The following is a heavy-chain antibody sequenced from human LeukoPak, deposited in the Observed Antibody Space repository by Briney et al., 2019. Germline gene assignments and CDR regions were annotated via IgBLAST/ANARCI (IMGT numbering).Heavy chain of an antibody. V-gene: IGHV3-33*06. J-gene: IGHJ4*02. CDR2: IWYDGSNK. D-gene: IGHD3-3*01. Sequence: QPGGSPRLSCAASGFTFSSYGMHWVRQAPGKGLEWVAVIWYDGSNKYYADSVKGRFTISRDNSKNTLYLQMNSLRAEDTAVYYCAKSIPNYDFWSGYALKTGLDYWGQGTLVTVSS. CDR1: GFTFSSYG. CDR3: AKSIPNYDFWSGYALKTGLDY.